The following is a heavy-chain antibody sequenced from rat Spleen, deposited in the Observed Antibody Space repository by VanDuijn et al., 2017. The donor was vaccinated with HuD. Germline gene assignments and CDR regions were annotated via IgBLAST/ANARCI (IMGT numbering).Heavy chain of an antibody. D-gene: IGHD4-6*01. Sequence: EVQLVESGGGLVQPGRSMKLSCAVSGFTFSDYDMAWVRQAPTKGLEWVASISYEGTTNYYGDSVKGRFTISRDNAKSTLYLQMNSLRSEDTATYYCTRGTYFRHWGQGVMVTVSS. J-gene: IGHJ2*01. CDR1: GFTFSDYD. V-gene: IGHV5-22*01. CDR3: TRGTYFRH. CDR2: ISYEGTTN.